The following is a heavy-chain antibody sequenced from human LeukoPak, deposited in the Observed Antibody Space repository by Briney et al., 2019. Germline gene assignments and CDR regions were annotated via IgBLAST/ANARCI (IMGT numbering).Heavy chain of an antibody. CDR2: IKSKTDGGTT. CDR1: GFTFSNAW. Sequence: GGSLRLSCAASGFTFSNAWMNWVRQAPGKGLEWVGRIKSKTDGGTTDYAAPVKGRFTISRDDSKNTLYLQMNSLKTEDTAVYYCTTGAIAAVGAYYYYYGMDVWGQGTTVTVSS. D-gene: IGHD6-13*01. CDR3: TTGAIAAVGAYYYYYGMDV. J-gene: IGHJ6*02. V-gene: IGHV3-15*07.